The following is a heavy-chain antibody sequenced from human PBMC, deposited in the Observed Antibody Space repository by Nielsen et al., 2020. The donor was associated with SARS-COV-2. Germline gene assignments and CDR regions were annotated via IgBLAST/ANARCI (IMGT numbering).Heavy chain of an antibody. CDR1: GFTFSDYY. CDR3: ARDQLRYSDSSGWRYWYFDL. D-gene: IGHD6-19*01. Sequence: GESLKISCAASGFTFSDYYMSWIRQAPGKGLEWVSYISSSSSYTNYADSVKGRFTISRDNAKNSLYLQMNSLRAEDTAVYYCARDQLRYSDSSGWRYWYFDLWGRGTLVTVSS. J-gene: IGHJ2*01. V-gene: IGHV3-11*05. CDR2: ISSSSSYT.